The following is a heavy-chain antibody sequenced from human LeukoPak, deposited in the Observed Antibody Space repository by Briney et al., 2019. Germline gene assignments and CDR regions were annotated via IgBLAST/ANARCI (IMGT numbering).Heavy chain of an antibody. Sequence: SETLSLTCTVSGGSVSSSTYYWDWIRQPPGKGLEWIASIYYSGSTYSNPSLKSRVTISADTSKNRFSLKLSSVTAADTAVYYCARRVEGVGGYYWGQGTLVTVSS. CDR1: GGSVSSSTYY. CDR2: IYYSGST. D-gene: IGHD2-15*01. J-gene: IGHJ4*02. V-gene: IGHV4-39*01. CDR3: ARRVEGVGGYY.